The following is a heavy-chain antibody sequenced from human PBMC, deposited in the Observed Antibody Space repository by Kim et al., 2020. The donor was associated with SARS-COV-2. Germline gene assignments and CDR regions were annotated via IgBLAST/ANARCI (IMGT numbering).Heavy chain of an antibody. CDR3: ARDTRVNSSSWPGNWFDP. D-gene: IGHD6-13*01. Sequence: ASVKVSCKASGYTFTSYAMHWVRQAPGQRLEWMGWINAGNGNTKYSQKFQGRVTITRDTSASTAYMELSSLRSEDTAVYYCARDTRVNSSSWPGNWFDPWGQGTLVTVSS. J-gene: IGHJ5*02. CDR1: GYTFTSYA. V-gene: IGHV1-3*01. CDR2: INAGNGNT.